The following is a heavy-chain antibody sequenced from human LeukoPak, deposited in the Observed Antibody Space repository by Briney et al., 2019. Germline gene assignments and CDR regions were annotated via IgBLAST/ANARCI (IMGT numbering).Heavy chain of an antibody. CDR1: GYTFTSYD. J-gene: IGHJ4*02. CDR3: ARGVAAGVDY. V-gene: IGHV1-8*01. D-gene: IGHD2-15*01. Sequence: VASVKVSCKASGYTFTSYDINWVRQATGQGLEWMGWMNPNSGNTGYAQKFQGRVTMTSDTSISTAYMELSSLRSEDTAVYYCARGVAAGVDYWGQGTLVTVSS. CDR2: MNPNSGNT.